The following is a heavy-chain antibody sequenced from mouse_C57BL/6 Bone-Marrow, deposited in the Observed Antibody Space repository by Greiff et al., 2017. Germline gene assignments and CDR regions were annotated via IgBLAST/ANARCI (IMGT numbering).Heavy chain of an antibody. CDR1: GYSFTGYY. Sequence: QLKQSGPELVKPGASVKISCKASGYSFTGYYMNWVKQSPEKSLEWIGEINPSTGGTTYNQKFKAKATLTVDKSSSTAYMQLKSLTSEDSAVYYCARERNDGYYLLAWFAYWGQGTLVTVSA. D-gene: IGHD2-3*01. CDR3: ARERNDGYYLLAWFAY. CDR2: INPSTGGT. J-gene: IGHJ3*01. V-gene: IGHV1-42*01.